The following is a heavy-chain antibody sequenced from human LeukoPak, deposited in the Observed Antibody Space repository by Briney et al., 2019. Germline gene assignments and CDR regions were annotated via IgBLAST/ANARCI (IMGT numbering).Heavy chain of an antibody. V-gene: IGHV3-33*01. CDR3: ARGRGSGYDDY. CDR1: GFTFSSYG. Sequence: GGSLRLSCAASGFTFSSYGMHWVRQAPGKGLEWVAVIWYDGSNKYYADSVKGRFTISRDNSKNTLYLQMNSLRAEDTAVYYCARGRGSGYDDYWGQGTLVTVSS. CDR2: IWYDGSNK. J-gene: IGHJ4*02. D-gene: IGHD5-12*01.